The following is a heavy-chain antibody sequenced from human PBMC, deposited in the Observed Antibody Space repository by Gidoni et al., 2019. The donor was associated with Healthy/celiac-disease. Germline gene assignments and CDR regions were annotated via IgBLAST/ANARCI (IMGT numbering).Heavy chain of an antibody. J-gene: IGHJ6*02. CDR1: GGAFRGYY. V-gene: IGHV4-34*01. CDR2: INHSGST. D-gene: IGHD2-15*01. Sequence: QVQLQQWGAGLLKPSETLSLPCAVCGGAFRGYYSRWIRQPPGKGLEWIGEINHSGSTNYNPALKSRVTISVDTYKNQFSLKLSSVTAADTAVYYCARGRVHYCSGGSCYARNYYYYGMDVWGQGTTVTVSS. CDR3: ARGRVHYCSGGSCYARNYYYYGMDV.